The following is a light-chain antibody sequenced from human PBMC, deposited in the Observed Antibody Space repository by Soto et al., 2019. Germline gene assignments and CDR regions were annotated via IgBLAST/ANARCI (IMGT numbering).Light chain of an antibody. CDR3: QQRSNWPPLYT. CDR2: DAS. V-gene: IGKV3-11*01. CDR1: QSVSSY. J-gene: IGKJ2*01. Sequence: ETVLTQCPATLSLSPGERATLSCRASQSVSSYLAWYQQKPGQAPRLLIYDASNRATGIPARFSGSGSGTDFTLTISSLEPEDFAVYYCQQRSNWPPLYTFGQGTKLEIK.